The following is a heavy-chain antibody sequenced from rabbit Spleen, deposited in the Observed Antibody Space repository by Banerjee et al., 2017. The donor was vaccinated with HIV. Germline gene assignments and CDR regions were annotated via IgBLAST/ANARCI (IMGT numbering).Heavy chain of an antibody. D-gene: IGHD6-1*01. J-gene: IGHJ6*01. CDR1: GFSFSDRDV. CDR3: ARDLAGEINYASML. CDR2: INTATGKA. Sequence: QEQLEESGGGLVKPEGSLTLTCKASGFSFSDRDVMCWVRQAPGKGLEWIACINTATGKAVYASWVNGRFTISKTSSTTVTLQMTSLTAADTATYFCARDLAGEINYASMLWGPGTLVTVS. V-gene: IGHV1S45*01.